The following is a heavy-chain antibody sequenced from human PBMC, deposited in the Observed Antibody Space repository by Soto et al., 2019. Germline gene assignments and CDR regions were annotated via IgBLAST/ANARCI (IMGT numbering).Heavy chain of an antibody. D-gene: IGHD1-26*01. CDR2: ISGSGGSI. V-gene: IGHV3-23*01. J-gene: IGHJ5*02. Sequence: EVQLLESGGGLAQTGGSLRLSCAASGFTFSSYAMTWVRQAPGKGLEWVSVISGSGGSIYYADSVKGRFTISRDNSKNRVYLQMNRLRVEDAAVYYCAKDQRWEPSRGSDWFDPWGQGTLVTVSS. CDR3: AKDQRWEPSRGSDWFDP. CDR1: GFTFSSYA.